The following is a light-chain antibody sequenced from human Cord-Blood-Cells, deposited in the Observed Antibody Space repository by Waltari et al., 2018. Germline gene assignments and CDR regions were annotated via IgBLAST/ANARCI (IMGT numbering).Light chain of an antibody. V-gene: IGKV1-39*01. J-gene: IGKJ2*01. CDR3: QQSYSTPYT. CDR2: AAS. Sequence: DIQMTQSPSSLSPSVGDRVTITCRASQNISIYLNWYQQKPGKAPKLLIYAASSLQSGVPSRFSGSGSGTDFTLTISSLQPEDFATYYCQQSYSTPYTFGQGTKLEIK. CDR1: QNISIY.